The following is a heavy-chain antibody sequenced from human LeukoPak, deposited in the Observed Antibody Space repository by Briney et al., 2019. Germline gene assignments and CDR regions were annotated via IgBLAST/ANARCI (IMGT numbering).Heavy chain of an antibody. V-gene: IGHV5-51*01. Sequence: GESLKISRQGSGYSFTNYWIAWVRRMPGKGLEWMGIIYPGDSGKRYSPSFEGQVTMSVDRSISTAYLQWSGLKASDTAIYYCAKMGYRRSWSAGYGMDVWGQGTSVIVSS. CDR2: IYPGDSGK. CDR1: GYSFTNYW. D-gene: IGHD6-13*01. J-gene: IGHJ6*02. CDR3: AKMGYRRSWSAGYGMDV.